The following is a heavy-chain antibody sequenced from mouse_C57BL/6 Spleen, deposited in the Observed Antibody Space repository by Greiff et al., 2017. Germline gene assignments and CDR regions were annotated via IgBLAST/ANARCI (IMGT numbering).Heavy chain of an antibody. CDR3: TRRYYYGSSYYFDY. Sequence: VQLQQSGAELVRPGASVTLSCKASGYTFTDYEMHWVKQTPVHGLEWIGAIDPETGGTAYNQKFKGKAILTADKSSSTAYMELRSLTSEDSAVYYCTRRYYYGSSYYFDYWGQGTTLTVSS. CDR1: GYTFTDYE. CDR2: IDPETGGT. D-gene: IGHD1-1*01. J-gene: IGHJ2*01. V-gene: IGHV1-15*01.